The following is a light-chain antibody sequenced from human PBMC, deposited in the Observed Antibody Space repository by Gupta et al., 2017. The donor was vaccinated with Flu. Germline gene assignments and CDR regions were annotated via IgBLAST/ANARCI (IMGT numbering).Light chain of an antibody. Sequence: SYVLTQPPSVSVAPGQTARITCGGNNLGSKSVHWYQQKPGQAPVLVVYDDSDRPSAIPERFSASNSGKTATLTISRVEAGDEADYYCQGWDTSSDPHWVFGGGTKLTVL. J-gene: IGLJ3*02. CDR3: QGWDTSSDPHWV. CDR2: DDS. V-gene: IGLV3-21*02. CDR1: NLGSKS.